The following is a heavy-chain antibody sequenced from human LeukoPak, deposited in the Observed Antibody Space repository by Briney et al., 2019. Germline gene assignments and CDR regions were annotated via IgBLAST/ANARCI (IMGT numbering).Heavy chain of an antibody. Sequence: SQTLSLTCTVSGGSISSGDYYWSWIRQPPGKGLEWIGYIYYSGSTYYNPSLKSRVTISVDTSKNQFSLKLSSVTAADTAVYYCARAGSDLVWAYYFGYWGQGTLVTVSS. CDR1: GGSISSGDYY. CDR3: ARAGSDLVWAYYFGY. J-gene: IGHJ4*02. V-gene: IGHV4-30-4*01. D-gene: IGHD3-16*01. CDR2: IYYSGST.